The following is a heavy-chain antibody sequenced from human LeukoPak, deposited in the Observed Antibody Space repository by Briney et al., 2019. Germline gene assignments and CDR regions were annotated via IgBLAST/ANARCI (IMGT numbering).Heavy chain of an antibody. CDR2: ISYDGSNK. Sequence: PGGSLRLSCAASGFTLSSYAMHWVRRAPGKGLEWVAVISYDGSNKYYADSVKGRFTISRDNSKNTLYLQMNSLRAEDTAVYYCATFLEQLDAGYYYYGMDVWGQGTTVTVSS. D-gene: IGHD6-6*01. CDR1: GFTLSSYA. J-gene: IGHJ6*02. V-gene: IGHV3-30-3*01. CDR3: ATFLEQLDAGYYYYGMDV.